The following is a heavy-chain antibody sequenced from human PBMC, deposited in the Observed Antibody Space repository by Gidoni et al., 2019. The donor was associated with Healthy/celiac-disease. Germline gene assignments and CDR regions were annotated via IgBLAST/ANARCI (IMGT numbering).Heavy chain of an antibody. CDR3: ARGGIIAVAGTWLDWFDP. Sequence: QVQLVQSGAEVKKPGSSVKVSCKASGGTFSSYALSWVRQAPGQGLEWMGGIIPIFGTANYAQKYQGRVTITADESTSTAYMELSSLRSEDTAVYYWARGGIIAVAGTWLDWFDPWGQGTLVTVSS. CDR2: IIPIFGTA. J-gene: IGHJ5*02. D-gene: IGHD6-19*01. V-gene: IGHV1-69*01. CDR1: GGTFSSYA.